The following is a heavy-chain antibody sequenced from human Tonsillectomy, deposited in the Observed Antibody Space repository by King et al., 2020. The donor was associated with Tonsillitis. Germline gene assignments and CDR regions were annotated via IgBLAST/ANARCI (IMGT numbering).Heavy chain of an antibody. J-gene: IGHJ4*02. CDR2: ISSSSSYI. V-gene: IGHV3-21*01. CDR1: GFTFSSYS. CDR3: SRCPEYWVSCCFDY. D-gene: IGHD2/OR15-2a*01. Sequence: VQLVESGGGLVKPGGSLRLSCAASGFTFSSYSMNWVRQAPGKGLEWVSSISSSSSYIYYADSVKGRFTISRDNAKNSLYLQMNSLRAEDTAVYYCSRCPEYWVSCCFDYWGQGTLVTVSS.